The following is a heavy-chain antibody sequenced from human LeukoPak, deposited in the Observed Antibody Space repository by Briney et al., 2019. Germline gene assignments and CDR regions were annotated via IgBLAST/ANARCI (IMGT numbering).Heavy chain of an antibody. CDR1: GYSFTSYW. D-gene: IGHD3-10*01. CDR2: IYPGDSDT. V-gene: IGHV5-51*03. Sequence: PGESLKISCKGSGYSFTSYWIGWVRQMPGKGLEWMGIIYPGDSDTRYSPSFQGQVTISADKSISTAYLQWSSLKASDTAMYYCARRGHYYGSGSYYTGQNWFDPWGQGTLVTVSS. J-gene: IGHJ5*02. CDR3: ARRGHYYGSGSYYTGQNWFDP.